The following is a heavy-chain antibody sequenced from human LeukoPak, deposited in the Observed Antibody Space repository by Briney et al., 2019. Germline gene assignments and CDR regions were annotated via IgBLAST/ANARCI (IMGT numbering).Heavy chain of an antibody. V-gene: IGHV4-38-2*02. D-gene: IGHD3-10*01. CDR2: IYHSGST. J-gene: IGHJ4*02. CDR3: ARLPMVRGVIRDY. CDR1: GYSISSGYY. Sequence: RASETLSLTCTVSGYSISSGYYWGWIRQPPGKGLEWIGSIYHSGSTNYNPSLKSRVTISVDTSKNQFSLKLSSVTAADTAVYYCARLPMVRGVIRDYWGQGTLVTVSS.